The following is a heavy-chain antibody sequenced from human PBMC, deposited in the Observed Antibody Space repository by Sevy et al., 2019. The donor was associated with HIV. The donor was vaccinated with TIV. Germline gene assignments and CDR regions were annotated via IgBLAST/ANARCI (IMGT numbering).Heavy chain of an antibody. J-gene: IGHJ6*02. CDR1: GGLFKSYG. Sequence: ASVKVSCKASGGLFKSYGISWVRQAPGRGLEWMGGITPSFGTSTYAQKFQERLTVTVDESTNTVYMELSSLRSDDTAVYYCARALRPSGVVTVGYDYGVDVWGQGTTVTVSS. CDR3: ARALRPSGVVTVGYDYGVDV. CDR2: ITPSFGTS. V-gene: IGHV1-69*13. D-gene: IGHD3-3*01.